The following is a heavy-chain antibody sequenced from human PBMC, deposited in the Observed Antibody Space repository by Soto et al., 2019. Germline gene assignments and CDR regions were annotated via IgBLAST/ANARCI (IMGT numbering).Heavy chain of an antibody. CDR3: ARGGICSSTSCYHRRYWFDP. Sequence: ASVKVSCKASGCTFSSYAISWVRQAPGQGLEWMGGMNPNSGNTGYAQKFQGRVTMTRNTSISTAYMELSSLRSEDTAVYYCARGGICSSTSCYHRRYWFDPWGQGTLVTVSS. CDR2: MNPNSGNT. J-gene: IGHJ5*02. V-gene: IGHV1-8*02. D-gene: IGHD2-2*01. CDR1: GCTFSSYA.